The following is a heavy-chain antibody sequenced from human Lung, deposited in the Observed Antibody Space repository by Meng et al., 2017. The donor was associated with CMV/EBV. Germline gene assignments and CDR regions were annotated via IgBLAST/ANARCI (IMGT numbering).Heavy chain of an antibody. Sequence: VELPHTGPGLSTPSQPPSLTFSISRDIVSSNSAAWHWIRQSPSGGLEWLGRTYYRSKWYHEYAVSVKSRITISPDTPKNQFSLQLNSMTPEDTAVYYCARGINGGCGDWGQGTLVTVSS. D-gene: IGHD4-23*01. V-gene: IGHV6-1*01. CDR1: RDIVSSNSAA. CDR2: TYYRSKWYH. CDR3: ARGINGGCGD. J-gene: IGHJ4*02.